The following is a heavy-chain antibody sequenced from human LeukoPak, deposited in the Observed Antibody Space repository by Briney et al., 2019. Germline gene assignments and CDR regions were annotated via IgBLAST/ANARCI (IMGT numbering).Heavy chain of an antibody. CDR3: ARGTPQFMDYADY. CDR2: ISSNGGST. CDR1: GLTFSSYA. Sequence: GGSLRLSCAASGLTFSSYAMHWVRQAPGKGLEYVSAISSNGGSTYYANSVKGRFTISRDNSKNTLYLQMGSLRAEDMAVYYCARGTPQFMDYADYWGQGTLVTVSS. J-gene: IGHJ4*02. V-gene: IGHV3-64*01. D-gene: IGHD4-17*01.